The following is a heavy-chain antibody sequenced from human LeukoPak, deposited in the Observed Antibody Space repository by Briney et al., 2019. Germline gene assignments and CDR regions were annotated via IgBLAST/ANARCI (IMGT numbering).Heavy chain of an antibody. CDR3: ARGEQTYGDYGFWDY. CDR1: GGSFSGYY. CDR2: INHSGST. J-gene: IGHJ4*02. D-gene: IGHD4-17*01. V-gene: IGHV4-34*01. Sequence: SETLSLTCAVYGGSFSGYYWSWIRQPPGKGLEWIGEINHSGSTNYNPSLKSRVTISVDRSKNQFSLKLSSVTAADTAVYYCARGEQTYGDYGFWDYWGQGTLVTVSS.